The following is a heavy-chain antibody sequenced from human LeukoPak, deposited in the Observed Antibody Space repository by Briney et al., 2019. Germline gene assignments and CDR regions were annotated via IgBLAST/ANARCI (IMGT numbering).Heavy chain of an antibody. CDR3: AKDIGGWELWDAFDI. V-gene: IGHV3-30*02. CDR1: GFTFSSYG. CDR2: IRYDGSNK. J-gene: IGHJ3*02. Sequence: PGGSLRLSCAASGFTFSSYGMHWVRQAPGKGLEWVPFIRYDGSNKYYADSVKGRFTISRDNSKNTLYLQMNSLRAEDTALYYCAKDIGGWELWDAFDIWGQGTMVTVSS. D-gene: IGHD1-26*01.